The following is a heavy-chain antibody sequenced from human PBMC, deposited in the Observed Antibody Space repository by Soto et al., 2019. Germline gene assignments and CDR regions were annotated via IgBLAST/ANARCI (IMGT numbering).Heavy chain of an antibody. V-gene: IGHV3-74*01. CDR3: ARREIQGPIDY. CDR1: GFTFSNYW. D-gene: IGHD1-26*01. CDR2: ISSDGSST. Sequence: GGSMRLSCVASGFTFSNYWMHWVRQAPGKGLEWVSRISSDGSSTTYADSVKGRFTISRDNAENSLHLQMNSLTAVDTAVYYCARREIQGPIDYWGQGTLVTVSS. J-gene: IGHJ4*02.